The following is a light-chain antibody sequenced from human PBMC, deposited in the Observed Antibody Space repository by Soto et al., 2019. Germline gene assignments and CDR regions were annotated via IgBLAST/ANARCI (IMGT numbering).Light chain of an antibody. J-gene: IGLJ1*01. V-gene: IGLV1-40*01. Sequence: QSVLTQPPSVSGAPGQRVTISCTGSSSNIGAGYDVHWYQQLPGTAPRLLIYGNSNRPSWVPDRFSGSKSGTSASLAITGLQAEDEADYYCQSYDSSLSADVFGTGTKVTVL. CDR3: QSYDSSLSADV. CDR2: GNS. CDR1: SSNIGAGYD.